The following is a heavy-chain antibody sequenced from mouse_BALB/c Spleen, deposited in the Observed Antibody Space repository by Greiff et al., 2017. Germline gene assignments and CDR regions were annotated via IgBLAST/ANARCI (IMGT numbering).Heavy chain of an antibody. Sequence: EVQRVESGGDLVKPGGSLKLSCAASGFTFSSYGMSWVRQTPDKRLEWVATISSGGSYTYYPDSVKGRFTISRDNAKNTLYLQMSSLKSEDTAMYYCASAYYGNLYAMDYWGQGTSVTVSS. CDR2: ISSGGSYT. CDR3: ASAYYGNLYAMDY. CDR1: GFTFSSYG. J-gene: IGHJ4*01. V-gene: IGHV5-6*01. D-gene: IGHD2-10*01.